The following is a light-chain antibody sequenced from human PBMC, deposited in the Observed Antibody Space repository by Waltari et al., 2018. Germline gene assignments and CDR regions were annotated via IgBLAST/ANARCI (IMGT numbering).Light chain of an antibody. J-gene: IGKJ4*01. CDR1: EDINHY. V-gene: IGKV1-33*01. CDR2: DGS. CDR3: QHYGNLPPLT. Sequence: DIQMTQSPSSLSASVGDRVTITCQASEDINHYLNWYQHQPGKAPKLLIYDGSNLETGVPSRFSGSGSGTHFTFTISSLQPEDFATYYCQHYGNLPPLTFGGGTKVEVK.